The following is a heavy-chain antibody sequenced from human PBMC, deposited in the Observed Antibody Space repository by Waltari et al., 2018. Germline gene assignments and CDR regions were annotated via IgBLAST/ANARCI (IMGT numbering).Heavy chain of an antibody. J-gene: IGHJ4*02. CDR1: GFTSFNYF. D-gene: IGHD2-21*01. Sequence: EVQLVESGGGLGQPGGSLRLSCAASGFTSFNYFISWVRQAPGKGLEWIPASSDGGVYTYYADSVEGRFTISRDSSKNTIYLQMNSLRVEDTALYYCAKGFEDLLPFDHWGQGTQVTVSS. V-gene: IGHV3-23*04. CDR3: AKGFEDLLPFDH. CDR2: SSDGGVYT.